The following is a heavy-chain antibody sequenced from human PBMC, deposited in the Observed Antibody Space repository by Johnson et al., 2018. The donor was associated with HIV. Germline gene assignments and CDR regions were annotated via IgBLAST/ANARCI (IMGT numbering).Heavy chain of an antibody. J-gene: IGHJ3*02. Sequence: MQLVESGGGLVQPGGSLRLSCVASGFTVSNNFMSWVRQAPGKGLEWVASISYDGTNEFYAYSVKVRFTVSRDSSKNTLYLQMNSLRAEDTAVYYCARDNEDIVLVGAFDIWGQGTMVTVSS. CDR1: GFTVSNNF. D-gene: IGHD2-8*02. CDR3: ARDNEDIVLVGAFDI. CDR2: ISYDGTNE. V-gene: IGHV3-30*03.